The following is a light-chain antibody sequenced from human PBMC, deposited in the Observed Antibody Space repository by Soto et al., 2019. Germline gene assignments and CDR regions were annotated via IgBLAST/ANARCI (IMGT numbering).Light chain of an antibody. CDR1: SSDIGGYNY. CDR3: CSKTSTITYV. CDR2: EVT. J-gene: IGLJ1*01. Sequence: QSARTQPASVSGSPGQSITISCTETSSDIGGYNYVSWYQQHPGEAPKLVIYEVTNRPSGVSNRFSGSKSGNTAYLTISGLQGDDEADYYCCSKTSTITYVFGSGTKVTVL. V-gene: IGLV2-14*01.